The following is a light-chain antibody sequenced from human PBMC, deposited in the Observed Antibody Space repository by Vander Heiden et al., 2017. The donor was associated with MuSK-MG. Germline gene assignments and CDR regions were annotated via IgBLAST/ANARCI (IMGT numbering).Light chain of an antibody. CDR1: QSVLYSSNNKNY. V-gene: IGKV4-1*01. Sequence: DIVMTQSPDSLAVSLGERATINCKSSQSVLYSSNNKNYLAWYQQKPGQPPKLLIYWASTRESGVPDRFSGSGSGTDFTLTISSLQAEDVAVYYCQQYYSTPPFGHGTKVDIK. CDR3: QQYYSTPP. J-gene: IGKJ3*01. CDR2: WAS.